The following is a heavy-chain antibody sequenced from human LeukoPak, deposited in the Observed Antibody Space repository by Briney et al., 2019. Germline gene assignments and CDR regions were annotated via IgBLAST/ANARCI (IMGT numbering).Heavy chain of an antibody. J-gene: IGHJ4*02. D-gene: IGHD3-10*01. Sequence: ASVKVSCKASGGTFSSYAISWVRQAPGQGLEWMGGIIPIFGTANYAQKFRGRVTITADESTSTAYMELSSLRSEDTAVYYCAKYYYGSGSQYYFDYWGQGTLVTVSS. V-gene: IGHV1-69*13. CDR1: GGTFSSYA. CDR2: IIPIFGTA. CDR3: AKYYYGSGSQYYFDY.